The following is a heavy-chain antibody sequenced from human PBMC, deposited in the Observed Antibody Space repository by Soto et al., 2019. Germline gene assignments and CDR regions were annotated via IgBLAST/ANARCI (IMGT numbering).Heavy chain of an antibody. CDR1: CGSISGYS. Sequence: PSDTLSLTCAVYCGSISGYSCSCIRQPAGEGLEWIGEINHSGSTNYNPSLKSRVTISVDTSKNQFSLKLSSVTAADTAVYYCARGLIGGWYRVSLGADLWGRGTLVTVSS. V-gene: IGHV4-34*01. J-gene: IGHJ2*01. CDR2: INHSGST. CDR3: ARGLIGGWYRVSLGADL. D-gene: IGHD6-19*01.